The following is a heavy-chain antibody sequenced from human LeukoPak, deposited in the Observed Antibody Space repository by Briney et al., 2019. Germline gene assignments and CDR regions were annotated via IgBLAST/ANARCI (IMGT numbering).Heavy chain of an antibody. J-gene: IGHJ4*02. CDR1: GGSISSSNW. CDR3: ARDLGYYYDSSGYG. D-gene: IGHD3-22*01. V-gene: IGHV4-4*02. CDR2: IYHSGST. Sequence: PSETLSLTCAVSGGSISSSNWWSWVRQPPGKGLEWIGEIYHSGSTNYNPSLKSRVTISVDKSKNQFSLKLSSVTAADTAVYYCARDLGYYYDSSGYGWGQGTLVTVSS.